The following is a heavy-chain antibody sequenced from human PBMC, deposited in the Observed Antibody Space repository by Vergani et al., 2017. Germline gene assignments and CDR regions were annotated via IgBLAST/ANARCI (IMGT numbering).Heavy chain of an antibody. V-gene: IGHV1-69*02. D-gene: IGHD4-17*01. CDR2: IIPILGIA. J-gene: IGHJ6*02. CDR1: GGTFSSYT. Sequence: QVQLVRSGAEVKKPGSSVKVSCKASGGTFSSYTISWVRQAPGQGLEWMGRIIPILGIANYAQKFQGRVTITADKSTSTAYMELSSLRSEDTAVYYCARSGDSLYYYGMDVWGQGTTVTVSS. CDR3: ARSGDSLYYYGMDV.